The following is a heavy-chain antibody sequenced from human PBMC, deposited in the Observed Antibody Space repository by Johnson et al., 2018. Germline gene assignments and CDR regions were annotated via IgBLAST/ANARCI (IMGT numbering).Heavy chain of an antibody. CDR2: IYPGDSET. J-gene: IGHJ2*01. CDR1: GYSFMYYW. Sequence: VQLVESGTEVKKPGESLKISCQGSGYSFMYYWIAWVRQMPGKALEWMGSIYPGDSETRYSPSFQGQVTISADKSITTAYLQWGSLKASDTAMYYCAGHTGHWYLDLWGRGTLVTVSS. D-gene: IGHD4-17*01. CDR3: AGHTGHWYLDL. V-gene: IGHV5-51*01.